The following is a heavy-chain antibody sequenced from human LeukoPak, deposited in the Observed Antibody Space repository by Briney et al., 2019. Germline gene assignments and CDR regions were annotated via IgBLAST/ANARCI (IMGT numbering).Heavy chain of an antibody. CDR1: GGSFSGYY. Sequence: SETLSLTCAVYGGSFSGYYWRWLRQPPGKGLEWIGEINHSGSTNYNPSLKSRVTISVDTSKNQFSLKLSSVTAADTAVYYCAGGLYYFDYWGQGTLVTVSS. CDR2: INHSGST. V-gene: IGHV4-34*01. CDR3: AGGLYYFDY. J-gene: IGHJ4*02.